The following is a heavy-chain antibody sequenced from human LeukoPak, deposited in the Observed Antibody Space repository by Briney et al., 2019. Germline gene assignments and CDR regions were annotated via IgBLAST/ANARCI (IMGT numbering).Heavy chain of an antibody. CDR2: ISHRGNT. D-gene: IGHD6-6*01. CDR1: GGFIGRSNR. CDR3: ANTHCDSSPIVWNF. Sequence: PSGTLSLTCAVAGGFIGRSNRWHWVRQSPGKGLEWIGEISHRGNTDYNPSLRSRVTISVDKTQNHFSLNLTSVTAADTAVYYCANTHCDSSPIVWNFWGQGTLVTVSS. V-gene: IGHV4-4*02. J-gene: IGHJ4*02.